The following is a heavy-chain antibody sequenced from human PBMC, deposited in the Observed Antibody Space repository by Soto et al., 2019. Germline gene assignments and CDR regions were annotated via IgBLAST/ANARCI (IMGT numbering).Heavy chain of an antibody. Sequence: PGGSLRLSCAASGFGFTFSTSAMSWVRQAPGKGLEWVSTFRESGGTTHYANSVKGRFTISRDNAKNSLYLQMNSLRDEDTAVYYCVRDSTYYDSRGSSGPFNYWGQGTLVTVSS. CDR2: FRESGGTT. J-gene: IGHJ4*02. CDR3: VRDSTYYDSRGSSGPFNY. V-gene: IGHV3-23*01. D-gene: IGHD3-22*01. CDR1: GFGFTFSTSA.